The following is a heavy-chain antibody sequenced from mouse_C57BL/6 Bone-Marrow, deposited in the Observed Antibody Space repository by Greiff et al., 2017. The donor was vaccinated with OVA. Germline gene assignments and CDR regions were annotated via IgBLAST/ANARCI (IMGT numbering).Heavy chain of an antibody. D-gene: IGHD2-5*01. CDR3: ARAGDYSNYVGRRGYAMDY. CDR2: INPYNGGT. V-gene: IGHV1-19*01. CDR1: GYTFTDYY. J-gene: IGHJ4*01. Sequence: EVQRVESGPVLVKPGASVKMSCKASGYTFTDYYMNWVKQSHGKSLEWIGVINPYNGGTSYNQKFKGKATLTVDKSSSTAYMELNSLTSEDSAVYYCARAGDYSNYVGRRGYAMDYWGQGTSVTVSS.